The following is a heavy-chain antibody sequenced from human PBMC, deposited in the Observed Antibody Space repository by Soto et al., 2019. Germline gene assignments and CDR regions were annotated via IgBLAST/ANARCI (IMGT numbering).Heavy chain of an antibody. CDR1: GYSFTSYC. V-gene: IGHV5-51*01. CDR3: ARRVVTRVRGVFDAFDI. J-gene: IGHJ3*02. Sequence: GESLKISCKVPGYSFTSYCIGWVRQMTGKGLAWMGIIDPGDSDTRYSPPFQGQVTISADKSISTAYLQWSTLKASDTAMYYRARRVVTRVRGVFDAFDIWGQGTMVTVSS. D-gene: IGHD3-10*01. CDR2: IDPGDSDT.